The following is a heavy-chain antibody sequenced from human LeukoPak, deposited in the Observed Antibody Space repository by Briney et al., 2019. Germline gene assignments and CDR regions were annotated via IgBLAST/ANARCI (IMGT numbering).Heavy chain of an antibody. J-gene: IGHJ6*02. V-gene: IGHV1-8*01. Sequence: GASVKVSCKASGYTFTSYDINWVRQATGQGLEWMGWMNPKSGNIGYAQKFQGRVTITADESTSTAYMELSSLRSEDTAVYYCARGAHAWDYYYYGMDVWGQGTTVTVSS. CDR3: ARGAHAWDYYYYGMDV. D-gene: IGHD7-27*01. CDR1: GYTFTSYD. CDR2: MNPKSGNI.